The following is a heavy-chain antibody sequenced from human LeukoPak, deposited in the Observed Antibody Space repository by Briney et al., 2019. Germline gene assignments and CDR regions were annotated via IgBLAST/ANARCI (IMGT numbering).Heavy chain of an antibody. Sequence: SETLSLTCAVSGGSFSGYYCNWIRQPPGKGLGWIGELHPSGSTSYNTSLRSRLTISMDTSKNQCSLKLTSVTAADTAMYFRVSGVDSAKLGYWGQGTLVTVSS. J-gene: IGHJ4*02. CDR1: GGSFSGYY. CDR3: VSGVDSAKLGY. CDR2: LHPSGST. V-gene: IGHV4-34*01. D-gene: IGHD3-3*01.